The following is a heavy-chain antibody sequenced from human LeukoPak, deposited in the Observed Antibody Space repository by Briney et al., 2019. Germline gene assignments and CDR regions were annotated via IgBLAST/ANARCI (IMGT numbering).Heavy chain of an antibody. CDR3: ARDVREESSNYFDY. D-gene: IGHD2/OR15-2a*01. CDR2: IYYSGST. CDR1: GGSISIYY. V-gene: IGHV4-59*01. Sequence: PSETLSLTCTVSGGSISIYYWSWIRQPPGKGLEWIGYIYYSGSTNYNPSLKSRVTISVDTSKNQFSLKLSSVTAADTAVYYCARDVREESSNYFDYWGQGTLVTVSS. J-gene: IGHJ4*02.